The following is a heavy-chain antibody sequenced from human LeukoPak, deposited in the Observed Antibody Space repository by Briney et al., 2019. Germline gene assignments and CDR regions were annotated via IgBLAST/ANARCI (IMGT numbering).Heavy chain of an antibody. D-gene: IGHD3-16*02. CDR1: GGSISSSSYY. CDR3: ARYYYDYVWGSYRQSYYFDY. Sequence: SETLSLTCTVSGGSISSSSYYWGWIRQPPGKGLEWIGSIYYSGSTYYNPSLKSRVTISVDMSKNQFSLKLSSVTAADTAVYYCARYYYDYVWGSYRQSYYFDYWGQGTLVTVSS. V-gene: IGHV4-39*01. J-gene: IGHJ4*02. CDR2: IYYSGST.